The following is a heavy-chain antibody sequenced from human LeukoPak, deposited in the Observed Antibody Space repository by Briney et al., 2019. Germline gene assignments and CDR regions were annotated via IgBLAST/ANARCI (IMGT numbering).Heavy chain of an antibody. J-gene: IGHJ5*02. V-gene: IGHV1-8*01. CDR3: ARDLVEYYCSGGSCYRGGWFDP. Sequence: AAVKVSCKASGYTFTSYDINWVRQATGQGLEWMGWMNPNSGNTGYAQKFQGRVTMTRNTSISTAYMELSSLRSEDTAVYYCARDLVEYYCSGGSCYRGGWFDPWGQGTLVTVSS. CDR2: MNPNSGNT. D-gene: IGHD2-15*01. CDR1: GYTFTSYD.